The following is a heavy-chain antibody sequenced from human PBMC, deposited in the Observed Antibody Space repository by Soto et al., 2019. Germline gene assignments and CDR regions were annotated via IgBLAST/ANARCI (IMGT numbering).Heavy chain of an antibody. V-gene: IGHV3-9*01. CDR3: AKDKGGWYSHFDY. Sequence: EVQLVESGGGLVQPGRSLSISCAASGFTFDDYAMHWVRQAPGKGLERVSGISWNSGSIGYADSVKGRFTISRDNAKKALYLQMNSLRAEDTALYYCAKDKGGWYSHFDYWGQGTLVTVSS. CDR2: ISWNSGSI. J-gene: IGHJ4*02. D-gene: IGHD6-19*01. CDR1: GFTFDDYA.